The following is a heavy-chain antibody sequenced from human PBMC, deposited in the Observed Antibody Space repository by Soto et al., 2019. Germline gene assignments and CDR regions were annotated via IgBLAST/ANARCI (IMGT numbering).Heavy chain of an antibody. CDR1: GGSVSSNIYY. CDR2: IYYSGST. Sequence: SETLSLTCSVSGGSVSSNIYYWTWIRQHPGKGPEWIGHIYYSGSTYYNPSLKSRVTISLDMSKNQFSLKLTSVSAADTAVYYCARGYDYDSGGYLFDYWGQGTMVTVSS. CDR3: ARGYDYDSGGYLFDY. D-gene: IGHD3-22*01. J-gene: IGHJ4*02. V-gene: IGHV4-31*03.